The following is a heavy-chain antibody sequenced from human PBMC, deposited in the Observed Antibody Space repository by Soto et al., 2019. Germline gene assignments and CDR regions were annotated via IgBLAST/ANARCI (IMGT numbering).Heavy chain of an antibody. J-gene: IGHJ6*02. CDR2: ISGSGGST. D-gene: IGHD3-3*01. CDR3: ATGITIFGVVIIPYYYYGMDV. CDR1: GFTFSSYA. V-gene: IGHV3-23*01. Sequence: GSLRLSCAASGFTFSSYAMSWVRQAPGKGLEWVSAISGSGGSTYYADSVKGRFTISRDNSKNTLYLQMNSLRAEDTAVYYCATGITIFGVVIIPYYYYGMDVWGQGTTVTVSS.